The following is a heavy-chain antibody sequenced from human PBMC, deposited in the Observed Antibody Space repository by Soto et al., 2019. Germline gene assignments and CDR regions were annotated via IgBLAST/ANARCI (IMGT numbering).Heavy chain of an antibody. V-gene: IGHV4-34*01. CDR1: GGSFSGYD. D-gene: IGHD4-17*01. CDR2: INHSGST. Sequence: SETLSLTCAFYGGSFSGYDWSVIRQPPGKGQEWIGEINHSGSTNYNPSLKNRVTISVDTSKNQFSLKLSSVTAADTAVYYCARGDDYGDYSAITKQYYFDYWGQGTLVTVSS. CDR3: ARGDDYGDYSAITKQYYFDY. J-gene: IGHJ4*02.